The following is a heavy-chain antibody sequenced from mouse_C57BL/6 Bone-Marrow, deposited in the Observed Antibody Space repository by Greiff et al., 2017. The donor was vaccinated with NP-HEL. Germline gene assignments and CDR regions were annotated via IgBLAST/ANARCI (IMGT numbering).Heavy chain of an antibody. J-gene: IGHJ1*03. V-gene: IGHV14-4*01. CDR3: TTSGTVGLYWYFDV. CDR1: GFNIKDYY. CDR2: IDPENGDT. D-gene: IGHD1-1*01. Sequence: EVQGVESGAELVRPGASVKLSCTASGFNIKDYYMHWVKQRPEQGLEWIGWIDPENGDTEYASKFQGKATITADTSSNTAYLQLSSLTSEDAAVYYSTTSGTVGLYWYFDVWGTGTTVTVSS.